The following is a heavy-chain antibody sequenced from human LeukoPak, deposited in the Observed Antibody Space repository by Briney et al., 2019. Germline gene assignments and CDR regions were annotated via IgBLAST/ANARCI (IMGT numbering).Heavy chain of an antibody. D-gene: IGHD2-15*01. CDR2: INPNSGGT. Sequence: ASVKVSCKASGYTFTGYYMHWVRQAPGQGLEWMGRINPNSGGTNYAQKFQGRVTMTRDTSISTAYMELSRLRSDDTAVYYCACYCSGGSCYPNRFDYWGQGTLVTVSS. J-gene: IGHJ4*02. CDR3: ACYCSGGSCYPNRFDY. CDR1: GYTFTGYY. V-gene: IGHV1-2*06.